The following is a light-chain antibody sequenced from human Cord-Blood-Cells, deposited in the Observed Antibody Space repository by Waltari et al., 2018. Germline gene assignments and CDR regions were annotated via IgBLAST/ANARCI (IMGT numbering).Light chain of an antibody. J-gene: IGLJ3*02. Sequence: SYELTQPPSVSVSPGQPARITCSGDALHKKYAYWYQQKSGQAPVLVIYEDSKRPSGIPERFSGSSSGTMATLTISGAQVEDEADYYCYSTDSSGNHRVFGGGTKLTVL. V-gene: IGLV3-10*01. CDR2: EDS. CDR1: ALHKKY. CDR3: YSTDSSGNHRV.